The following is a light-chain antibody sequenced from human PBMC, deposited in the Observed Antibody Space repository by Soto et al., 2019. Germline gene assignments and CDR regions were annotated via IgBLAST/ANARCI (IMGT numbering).Light chain of an antibody. J-gene: IGKJ2*01. CDR2: TAS. CDR3: QQSYSTPYT. V-gene: IGKV1-39*01. CDR1: QSIGSY. Sequence: DIQMTQAPSSLSASVGDRVTITCRANQSIGSYLSWYQQKPGKAPKLLIYTASSLQSGVPSRFSGSASGTDFTLTISSLQPEDFATNYCQQSYSTPYTFGQGTKLEIK.